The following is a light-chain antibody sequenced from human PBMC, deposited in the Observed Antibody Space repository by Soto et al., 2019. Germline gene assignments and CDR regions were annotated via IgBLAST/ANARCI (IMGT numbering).Light chain of an antibody. CDR1: RSVSNNY. V-gene: IGKV3-20*01. CDR3: QQYGSSRALT. Sequence: EIVLTQSPGTLSLSPGERATISCRASRSVSNNYFAWYKQKPGQAPRLLIYGASSRASGTPDRFSGSGSGTDFTLTISRLEPEDFAVYYCQQYGSSRALTFGGGTKVDIK. J-gene: IGKJ4*01. CDR2: GAS.